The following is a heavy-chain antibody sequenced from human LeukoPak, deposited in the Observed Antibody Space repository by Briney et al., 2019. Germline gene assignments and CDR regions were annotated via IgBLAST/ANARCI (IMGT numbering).Heavy chain of an antibody. D-gene: IGHD1-26*01. Sequence: GGSLRLSCAASGFTFTAYAMSWFRQAPGKGLEWVANIHDDGILKHYVDSVKGRFTISRDGAKNSVYLQLNSLRAEDTAVYYCARDQTKWEPLRRRDYYYMDIWGKGTTVTVSS. CDR1: GFTFTAYA. CDR2: IHDDGILK. J-gene: IGHJ6*03. V-gene: IGHV3-7*01. CDR3: ARDQTKWEPLRRRDYYYMDI.